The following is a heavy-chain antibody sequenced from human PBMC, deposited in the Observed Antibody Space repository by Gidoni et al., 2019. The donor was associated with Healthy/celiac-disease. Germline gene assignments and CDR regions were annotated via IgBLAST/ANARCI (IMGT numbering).Heavy chain of an antibody. V-gene: IGHV1-69*01. Sequence: QVQLVQSGAEVKKPGSAGQVSCKAAGGTFSSYAISWVRQAPGQGLEWMGGIIPIFGTANYARQFPGRVTITADESTSTAYMELSSLRSEDTAVYYCARVEVVYSSSSGWFDPWGQGTLVTVSS. J-gene: IGHJ5*02. CDR3: ARVEVVYSSSSGWFDP. CDR1: GGTFSSYA. CDR2: IIPIFGTA. D-gene: IGHD6-6*01.